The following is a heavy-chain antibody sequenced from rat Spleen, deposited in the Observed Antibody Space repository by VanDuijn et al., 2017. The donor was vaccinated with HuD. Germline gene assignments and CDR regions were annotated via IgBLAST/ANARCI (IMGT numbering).Heavy chain of an antibody. CDR2: INTDTSTI. J-gene: IGHJ4*01. D-gene: IGHD1-11*01. Sequence: EVNLVESGGGLVQPGRSLKLSCPASGFNSNDYWMGWSRQAPGKGLEWIGKINTDTSTIKYIPSLKDKFTISRDNAQNTLYLQMNKLGSEDTAIYYCARRGYGGYPPYVMDAWGQGASVTVSS. CDR1: GFNSNDYW. CDR3: ARRGYGGYPPYVMDA. V-gene: IGHV4-2*01.